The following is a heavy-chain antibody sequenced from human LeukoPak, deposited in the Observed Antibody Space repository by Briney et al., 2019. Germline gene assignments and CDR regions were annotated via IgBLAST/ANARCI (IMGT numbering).Heavy chain of an antibody. CDR2: INAGNGNT. J-gene: IGHJ6*02. Sequence: GASVQVSCKASGYTFTSYAMHWVRQAPGQRLERMGWINAGNGNTKYSQKFQGRVTITRDTSASTAYMELSSLRSEDTAVYYCAREGGATVTTTSAGYYGMDVWGQGTTVTASS. V-gene: IGHV1-3*01. CDR3: AREGGATVTTTSAGYYGMDV. D-gene: IGHD4-17*01. CDR1: GYTFTSYA.